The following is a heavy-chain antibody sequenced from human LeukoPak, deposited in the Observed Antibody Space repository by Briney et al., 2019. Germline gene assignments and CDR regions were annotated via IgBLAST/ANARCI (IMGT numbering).Heavy chain of an antibody. CDR3: ARRSSIAPRLFDY. J-gene: IGHJ4*02. V-gene: IGHV5-51*01. CDR1: GYNFTNYW. Sequence: KPGESLKISCKGSGYNFTNYWIDWVRQMPGKGLEWMGIIYPGDSDTRYSPSFQGQGTFSADESISTAYLQWSSLKASDTAIYYCARRSSIAPRLFDYWGQGTLVTVSS. D-gene: IGHD6-6*01. CDR2: IYPGDSDT.